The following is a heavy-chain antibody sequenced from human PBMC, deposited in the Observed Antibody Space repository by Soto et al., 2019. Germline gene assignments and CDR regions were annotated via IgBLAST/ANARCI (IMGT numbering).Heavy chain of an antibody. CDR1: GFTFSSYG. Sequence: QVQLVESGGGVVQPGRSLRLSCVASGFTFSSYGMHWVRQAPGKGLEWVAIISYDGSNTYYADSVKGRFTISRDNSKNTLYMRMNSLRAEDTSVYYCAKEGGLSGSYYISSSYYFDYWRQGTLVTVSS. V-gene: IGHV3-30*18. D-gene: IGHD1-26*01. CDR2: ISYDGSNT. CDR3: AKEGGLSGSYYISSSYYFDY. J-gene: IGHJ4*02.